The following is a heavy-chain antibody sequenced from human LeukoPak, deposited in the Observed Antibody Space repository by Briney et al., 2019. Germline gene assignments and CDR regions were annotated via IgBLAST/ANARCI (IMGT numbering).Heavy chain of an antibody. D-gene: IGHD5-12*01. CDR1: GYTFARYY. V-gene: IGHV1-69*13. Sequence: GASVKVSCKASGYTFARYYIHWVRQAPGQGLEWMGGIIPIFGTANYAQKFQGRVTITADESTSTAYMELSSLRSEDTAVYYCASGDIVATINWFDPWGQGTLVTVSS. CDR3: ASGDIVATINWFDP. CDR2: IIPIFGTA. J-gene: IGHJ5*02.